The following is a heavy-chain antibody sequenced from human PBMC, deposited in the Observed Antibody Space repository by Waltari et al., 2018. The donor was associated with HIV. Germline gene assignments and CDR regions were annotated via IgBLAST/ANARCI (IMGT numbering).Heavy chain of an antibody. CDR3: ARGLGNSVVVVAATPKCWFDP. CDR2: INHSGST. J-gene: IGHJ5*02. V-gene: IGHV4-34*01. CDR1: GGSFSGYS. Sequence: QVQLQQWGAGLLKPSETLSLTCAVYGGSFSGYSWTWISQPPGKGLEWIGEINHSGSTNYNPSLKSRVTISVDTSKNQFSLKLSSVTAADTAVYYCARGLGNSVVVVAATPKCWFDPWGQGTLVTVSS. D-gene: IGHD2-15*01.